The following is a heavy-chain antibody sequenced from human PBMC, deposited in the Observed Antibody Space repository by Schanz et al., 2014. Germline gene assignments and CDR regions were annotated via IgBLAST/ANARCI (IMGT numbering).Heavy chain of an antibody. CDR1: GFIFSSYG. J-gene: IGHJ4*01. Sequence: QVQLVESGGGVVQPGRSLRLSCAASGFIFSSYGLHWVRQAPGKGLEWVAFIWYDGSNKYYADSVKGRFTISRDNSKNTLYLQMSSLRAEDTAVYYCAREQIMAAAGLVDYWGHGTLVTVSS. CDR2: IWYDGSNK. D-gene: IGHD6-13*01. V-gene: IGHV3-33*01. CDR3: AREQIMAAAGLVDY.